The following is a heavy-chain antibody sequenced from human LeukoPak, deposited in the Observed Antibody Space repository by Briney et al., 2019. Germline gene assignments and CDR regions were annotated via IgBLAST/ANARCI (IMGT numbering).Heavy chain of an antibody. CDR3: ARGELLLPSGYDY. V-gene: IGHV1-2*04. J-gene: IGHJ4*02. CDR1: GYTFTGYY. CDR2: INPNSGGT. D-gene: IGHD3-22*01. Sequence: GASVKVSCKASGYTFTGYYMHWVRQAPGQGLEWMGWINPNSGGTNYAQKFQGWVTMTRDTSISTAYMELSRLRSDDTAVYYCARGELLLPSGYDYWGQGTLVTVSS.